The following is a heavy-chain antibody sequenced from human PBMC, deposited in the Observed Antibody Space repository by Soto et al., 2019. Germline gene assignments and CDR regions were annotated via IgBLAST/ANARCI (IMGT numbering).Heavy chain of an antibody. CDR2: IYYSGST. CDR3: ARPYGLYGSGSYPAEGGHYYYMDV. J-gene: IGHJ6*03. Sequence: QLQLQESGPGLVKPSETLSLTCTVSGGSISSSSYYWGWIRQPPGKGLEWIGGIYYSGSTYYNPSSKSRVTISVDTSKNPFSLKLSSVTAADTAVYYCARPYGLYGSGSYPAEGGHYYYMDVWGKGTTVTVSS. D-gene: IGHD3-10*01. V-gene: IGHV4-39*01. CDR1: GGSISSSSYY.